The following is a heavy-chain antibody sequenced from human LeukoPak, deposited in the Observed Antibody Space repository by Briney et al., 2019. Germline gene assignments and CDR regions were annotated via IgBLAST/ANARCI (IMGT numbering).Heavy chain of an antibody. Sequence: SGLTLANPTQTLTLTCTFSGFLLSTSGVGVGWIGQPTGKALKWLALIYWDDDKRYSPSLKSRPTITKDTSKNQVVLTMTNMDPVDTATYYCAHYGSGSYYLPPYFDYWGQGTLVTVSS. J-gene: IGHJ4*02. V-gene: IGHV2-5*02. CDR3: AHYGSGSYYLPPYFDY. D-gene: IGHD3-10*01. CDR2: IYWDDDK. CDR1: GFLLSTSGVG.